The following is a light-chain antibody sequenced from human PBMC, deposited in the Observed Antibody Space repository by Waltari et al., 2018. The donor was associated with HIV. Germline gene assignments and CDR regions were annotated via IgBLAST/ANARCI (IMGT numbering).Light chain of an antibody. J-gene: IGKJ1*01. V-gene: IGKV3-15*01. CDR3: QQYNSWPPAWT. Sequence: VLTHSPATLSLSPGARATLSSRASHSVSSNLAWYQQKPGQAPRLLIFGASTRATGIPARFSGSGSGTEFTLTISFLQSEDFAVYYCQQYNSWPPAWTFGQGTNVEIK. CDR2: GAS. CDR1: HSVSSN.